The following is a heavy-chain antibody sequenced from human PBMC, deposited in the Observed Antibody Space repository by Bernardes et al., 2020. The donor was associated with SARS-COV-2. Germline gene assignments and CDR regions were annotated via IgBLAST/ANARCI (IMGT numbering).Heavy chain of an antibody. Sequence: SETLSLTCTVSGGSISSYYWSWIRQPPGKGLEWIGYIYYSGSTNYNPSLKSRVTISVDTSKNQFSLRLSSVTAADTAVYYCTSFLGTGDFDYCGQGTLVTVSS. J-gene: IGHJ4*02. V-gene: IGHV4-59*01. D-gene: IGHD1-1*01. CDR3: TSFLGTGDFDY. CDR2: IYYSGST. CDR1: GGSISSYY.